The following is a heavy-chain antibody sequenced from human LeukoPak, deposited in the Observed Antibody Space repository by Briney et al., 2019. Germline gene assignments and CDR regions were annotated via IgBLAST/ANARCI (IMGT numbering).Heavy chain of an antibody. Sequence: SVKVSCKASGYTFTSYYMHWVRQAPGQGLEWMGIINPSGGSTSYAQKFQGRVTMTRDTSTSTVYMELSSLRSEDTAVYYCARDMGYGSGSYSTGWFDPWGQGTLVTVSS. CDR2: INPSGGST. CDR1: GYTFTSYY. J-gene: IGHJ5*02. V-gene: IGHV1-46*01. CDR3: ARDMGYGSGSYSTGWFDP. D-gene: IGHD3-10*01.